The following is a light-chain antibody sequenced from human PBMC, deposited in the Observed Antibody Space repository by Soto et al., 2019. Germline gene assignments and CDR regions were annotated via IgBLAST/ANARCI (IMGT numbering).Light chain of an antibody. Sequence: EIVMTQSPATLSVSPGERATISCRASQSVSSNLAWYLQKPGQPPRLLIYGASTRATGIPARFSGSGSGTEFTLTINGLQSEDFAVYYCQQYENLPPWTFGQGTKVEIK. CDR1: QSVSSN. V-gene: IGKV3-15*01. J-gene: IGKJ1*01. CDR2: GAS. CDR3: QQYENLPPWT.